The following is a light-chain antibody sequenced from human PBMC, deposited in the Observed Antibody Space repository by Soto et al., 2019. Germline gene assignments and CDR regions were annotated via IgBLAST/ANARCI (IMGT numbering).Light chain of an antibody. CDR2: SAS. V-gene: IGKV3-15*01. CDR1: QSVSSN. Sequence: EIVMTQSPATLSVSPGERATLSCRASQSVSSNLAWYQQKPGQAPRLLIYSASTRPTGIPARFSVSGSGTEFTLTISSLQSEDFAVYYCQQYNNWPPMYTFGQGTKLEIK. J-gene: IGKJ2*01. CDR3: QQYNNWPPMYT.